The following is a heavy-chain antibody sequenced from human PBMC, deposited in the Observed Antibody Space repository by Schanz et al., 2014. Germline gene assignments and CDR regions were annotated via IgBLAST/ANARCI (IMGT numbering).Heavy chain of an antibody. J-gene: IGHJ4*02. D-gene: IGHD4-17*01. V-gene: IGHV1-18*04. Sequence: QVQLVQSGPEVKKPGASVRLSCKASGYNFNRHDISWVRQAPGQGLEWMGWISGYNGKTIYLDNLEDRVTMTTDISTSTAYMQLRSLTSDDTAVYYCARVVRSDYLSELDFWGQGTQVIVSS. CDR1: GYNFNRHD. CDR3: ARVVRSDYLSELDF. CDR2: ISGYNGKT.